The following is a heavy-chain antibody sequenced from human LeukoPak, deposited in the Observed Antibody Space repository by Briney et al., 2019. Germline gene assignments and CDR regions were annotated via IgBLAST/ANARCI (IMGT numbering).Heavy chain of an antibody. CDR3: AKMDTAMVEFDY. CDR1: GGSFSGYY. D-gene: IGHD5-18*01. J-gene: IGHJ4*02. CDR2: INHSGST. Sequence: SETLSLTCAVYGGSFSGYYWSWIRQPPGKGLEWIGEINHSGSTNYNPSLKSRVTISVDTSKNQFSLKLSSVTAADTAVYYCAKMDTAMVEFDYWGQGTLVTVSS. V-gene: IGHV4-34*01.